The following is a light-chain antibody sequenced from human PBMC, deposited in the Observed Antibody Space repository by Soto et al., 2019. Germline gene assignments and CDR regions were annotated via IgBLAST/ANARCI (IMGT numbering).Light chain of an antibody. J-gene: IGLJ1*01. CDR3: SSYTSSSAPHYV. V-gene: IGLV2-14*01. Sequence: QSALTQPASVSGSPGQSITISCTGTSSDVGGYNYVSWYQQHPGKAPKLMIYDVSNRPSGVSNRFSGSKSGNTASLTISGLQAEDGADYYCSSYTSSSAPHYVFGTGTQLAVL. CDR2: DVS. CDR1: SSDVGGYNY.